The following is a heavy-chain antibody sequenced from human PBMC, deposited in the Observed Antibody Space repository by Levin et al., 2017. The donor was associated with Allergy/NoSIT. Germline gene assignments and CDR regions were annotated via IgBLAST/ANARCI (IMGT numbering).Heavy chain of an antibody. CDR1: GGSISSSSYY. Sequence: PSETLSLTCTVSGGSISSSSYYWGWIRQPPGKGLEWIGSIYYSGSTYYNPSLKSRVTISVDTSKNQFSLKLSSVTAADTAVYYCARRGLGYFDYWGQGTLVTVSS. CDR3: ARRGLGYFDY. V-gene: IGHV4-39*01. J-gene: IGHJ4*02. D-gene: IGHD3-16*01. CDR2: IYYSGST.